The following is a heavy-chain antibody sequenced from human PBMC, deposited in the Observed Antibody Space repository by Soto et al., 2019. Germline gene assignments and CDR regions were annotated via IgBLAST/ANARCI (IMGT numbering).Heavy chain of an antibody. D-gene: IGHD3-3*01. J-gene: IGHJ6*02. CDR1: GYTFTSYA. CDR2: INAGNGNT. CDR3: ARYYDFWSGYSPYYYGMEV. V-gene: IGHV1-3*01. Sequence: ASVKVSCKASGYTFTSYAMHWFRQAPGQRLEWMGWINAGNGNTKYSQKFQGRVNSTRDTSASTAYMELSSLRSEDTAVYYCARYYDFWSGYSPYYYGMEVWGQGTTVTVSS.